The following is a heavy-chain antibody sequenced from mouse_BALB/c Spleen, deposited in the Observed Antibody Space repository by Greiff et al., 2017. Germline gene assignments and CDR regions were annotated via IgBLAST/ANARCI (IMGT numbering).Heavy chain of an antibody. Sequence: EVMLVESGPGLVKPSQSLSLTCTVTGYSITSDYAWYWIRQFPGNKLEWMGYISYSGSTSYNPSLKSRISITRDTSKNQFFLQLNSVTTEDTATYYCAFYDYDRLYAMDYWGQGTSVTVSS. CDR2: ISYSGST. CDR3: AFYDYDRLYAMDY. J-gene: IGHJ4*01. CDR1: GYSITSDYA. D-gene: IGHD2-4*01. V-gene: IGHV3-2*02.